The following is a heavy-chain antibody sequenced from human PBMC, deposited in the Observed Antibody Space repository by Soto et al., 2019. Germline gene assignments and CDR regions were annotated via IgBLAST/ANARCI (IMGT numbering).Heavy chain of an antibody. CDR3: AREDDGGDSLDV. CDR2: IHHSGSI. Sequence: QVQQQQSGPGLLKPSQTLSLTCTVSGDSISSDYYHWTWIRQSPGKGLEWIGYIHHSGSILYNPSLKSRVTISVDTSKNQFSLHLPSVTAADTAVYCCAREDDGGDSLDVWGQGTTVTVSS. D-gene: IGHD2-21*02. J-gene: IGHJ6*02. CDR1: GDSISSDYYH. V-gene: IGHV4-30-4*08.